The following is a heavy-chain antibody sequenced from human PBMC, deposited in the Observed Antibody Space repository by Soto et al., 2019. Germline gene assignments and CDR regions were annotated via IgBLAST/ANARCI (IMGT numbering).Heavy chain of an antibody. CDR1: GFTFDDYT. CDR3: AKGDGVSYCTSGSCSIDS. Sequence: PGGSLRLSCAASGFTFDDYTMHWVRQAPGKGLEWVSLLSWDGGSPYYAGSVKGRFTISRDNSKNSLFLQMNSLRAEDTALYYCAKGDGVSYCTSGSCSIDSWGQGTLVTVSS. V-gene: IGHV3-43*01. CDR2: LSWDGGSP. J-gene: IGHJ4*02. D-gene: IGHD2-15*01.